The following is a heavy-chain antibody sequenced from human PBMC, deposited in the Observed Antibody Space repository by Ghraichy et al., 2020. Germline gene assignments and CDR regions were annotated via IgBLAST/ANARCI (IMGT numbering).Heavy chain of an antibody. CDR3: ASVGIDGDGYTHPRFFDY. Sequence: GESLNISCAASGFTFSSYSMNWVRQAPGKGLEWVSSISSSSSYIYYADSVKGRFTISRDNAKNSLYLQMNSLRAEDTAVYYCASVGIDGDGYTHPRFFDYWGQGTLVTVSS. V-gene: IGHV3-21*01. D-gene: IGHD5-24*01. J-gene: IGHJ4*02. CDR1: GFTFSSYS. CDR2: ISSSSSYI.